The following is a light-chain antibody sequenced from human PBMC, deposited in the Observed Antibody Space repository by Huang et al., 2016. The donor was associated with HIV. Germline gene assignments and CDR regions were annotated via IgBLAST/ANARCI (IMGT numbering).Light chain of an antibody. V-gene: IGKV3-11*01. J-gene: IGKJ4*01. Sequence: EIVLTQSPATLSVSPGESVTLSCRASQSVNSYLAWYQQKSGQAPRLLIYDSSNSATGVPARFTGSGSGTDFTLTISTLEREDFAMYYCQQRNSWPLTFGGGTKVEIK. CDR3: QQRNSWPLT. CDR2: DSS. CDR1: QSVNSY.